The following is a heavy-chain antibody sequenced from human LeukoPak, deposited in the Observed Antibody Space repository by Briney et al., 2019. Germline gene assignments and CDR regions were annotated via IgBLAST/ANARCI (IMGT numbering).Heavy chain of an antibody. Sequence: ASVKVSCKASGGTFSSYAISWVRQAPGQGLEWMGGIIPIFGTANYAQKFQGRVTITTDESTSTAYMELSSLRSEDTAVYYCARERRYGFLEWFLDYWGQGTLVTVSS. J-gene: IGHJ4*02. CDR3: ARERRYGFLEWFLDY. V-gene: IGHV1-69*05. CDR1: GGTFSSYA. D-gene: IGHD3-3*01. CDR2: IIPIFGTA.